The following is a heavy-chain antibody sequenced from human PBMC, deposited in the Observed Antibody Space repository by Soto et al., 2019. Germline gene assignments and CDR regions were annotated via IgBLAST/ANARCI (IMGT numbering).Heavy chain of an antibody. CDR3: AHGGRYCSGGSCYSVSWFDP. D-gene: IGHD2-15*01. V-gene: IGHV2-5*02. CDR2: IYWDDDK. J-gene: IGHJ5*02. CDR1: GFSLSTSGVG. Sequence: QITLKESGPTLVKPTQTLTLTCTFSGFSLSTSGVGVGWIRQPPGKALEWLALIYWDDDKRYSPSLKSRLTITKDTSKTQVVLTMTNMDPVDTATYYCAHGGRYCSGGSCYSVSWFDPWGQGTLVTVSS.